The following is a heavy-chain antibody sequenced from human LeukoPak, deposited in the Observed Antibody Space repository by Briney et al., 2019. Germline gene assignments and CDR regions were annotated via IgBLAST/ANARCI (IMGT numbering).Heavy chain of an antibody. Sequence: PGGSLRLSCAASGFTFSSYGMSWVRQAPGKGLEWVANIKQDGSEKYYVDSVKGRFTISRDNAKNSLYLQMNSLRAEDTAVYYCAREKEIRFLEWLPTHLRRLYFDYWGQGTLVTVSS. CDR1: GFTFSSYG. CDR2: IKQDGSEK. V-gene: IGHV3-7*01. J-gene: IGHJ4*02. D-gene: IGHD3-3*01. CDR3: AREKEIRFLEWLPTHLRRLYFDY.